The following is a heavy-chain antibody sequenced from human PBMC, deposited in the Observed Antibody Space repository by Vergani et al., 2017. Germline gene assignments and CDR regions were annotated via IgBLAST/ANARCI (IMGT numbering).Heavy chain of an antibody. Sequence: EVQLVESGGGLVKPGGSLRLSCAASGFTFSNAWMSWVRQAPGKGLEWVGRIKSKTDGGTTDYAAPVKGRFTISRDDSTNTLYLQMNSLKTEDTAVYYCTTEQGSSGWYRGTHYFDYWGQGTLVTVSS. CDR2: IKSKTDGGTT. J-gene: IGHJ4*02. CDR3: TTEQGSSGWYRGTHYFDY. V-gene: IGHV3-15*01. D-gene: IGHD6-19*01. CDR1: GFTFSNAW.